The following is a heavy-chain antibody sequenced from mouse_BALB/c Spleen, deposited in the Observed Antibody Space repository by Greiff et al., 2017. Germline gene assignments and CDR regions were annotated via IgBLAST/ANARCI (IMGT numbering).Heavy chain of an antibody. CDR3: ARGGAGPGFDY. CDR1: GYSFTSYW. CDR2: IDPSDSET. V-gene: IGHV1S126*01. D-gene: IGHD3-3*01. Sequence: VQLQQPGPQLVRPGASVKISCKASGYSFTSYWMHWVKQRPGQGLEWIGMIDPSDSETRLNQKFKDKATLTVDKSSSTAYMQLSSPTSEDSAVYYCARGGAGPGFDYWGQGTTLTVSS. J-gene: IGHJ2*01.